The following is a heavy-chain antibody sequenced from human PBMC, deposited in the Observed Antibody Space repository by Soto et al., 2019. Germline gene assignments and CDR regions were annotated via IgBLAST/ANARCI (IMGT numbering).Heavy chain of an antibody. CDR1: GFPFSSYG. CDR2: IWYDGSNK. CDR3: ARFPFRGVTLSDYWYFDL. V-gene: IGHV3-33*01. J-gene: IGHJ2*01. D-gene: IGHD3-16*01. Sequence: QVQLVESGGGVVQPGRSLRLSCAASGFPFSSYGMHWVRQAPGKGLEWVAVIWYDGSNKYYADSVKGRFTISRDNSKNTLYLQMNSLRAEDTAVYYCARFPFRGVTLSDYWYFDLWGRGTLVTVSS.